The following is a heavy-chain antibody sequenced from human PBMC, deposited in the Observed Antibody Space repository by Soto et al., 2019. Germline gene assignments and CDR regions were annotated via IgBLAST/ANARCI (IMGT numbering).Heavy chain of an antibody. CDR2: INSDGSST. Sequence: PGGSLRLSCAASGFTFSSYWMHWVRQAPGKGLVWVSRINSDGSSTSYADSVKGRFTISRDNAKNTLYLQMNSLRAEDTAVYYCASRIGRYYDILTGPPGWFAPWGQGTLVPVSP. D-gene: IGHD3-9*01. CDR1: GFTFSSYW. CDR3: ASRIGRYYDILTGPPGWFAP. J-gene: IGHJ5*02. V-gene: IGHV3-74*01.